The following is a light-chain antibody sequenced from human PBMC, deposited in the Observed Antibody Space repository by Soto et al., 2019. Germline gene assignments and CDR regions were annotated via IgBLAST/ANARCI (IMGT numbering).Light chain of an antibody. CDR2: GNT. V-gene: IGLV1-40*01. Sequence: QSALTQPPSLSGAPGQRVTISCTGSSSNIGAGYDVHWYQQLPGTAPKLLIYGNTNRPSGVPDRFSGSKSGTSASLAITGPPGGDGAHYYRQSYLRSLSEWVFGGGTNLPAL. CDR1: SSNIGAGYD. J-gene: IGLJ2*01. CDR3: QSYLRSLSEWV.